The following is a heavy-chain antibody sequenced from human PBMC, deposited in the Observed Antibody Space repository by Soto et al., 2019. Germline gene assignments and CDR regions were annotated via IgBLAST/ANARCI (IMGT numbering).Heavy chain of an antibody. D-gene: IGHD2-2*01. Sequence: ASVKVSCKASGYTFTGYDMHWVRQAPGQGLEWMGWINPNSGGTNYAQKFQGWVTMTRDTSISTAYMELSRLRSDDTAVYYCARGGVSSIVVVPAAMRHYYYYMDVWGKGTTVTVSS. J-gene: IGHJ6*03. CDR3: ARGGVSSIVVVPAAMRHYYYYMDV. CDR1: GYTFTGYD. CDR2: INPNSGGT. V-gene: IGHV1-2*04.